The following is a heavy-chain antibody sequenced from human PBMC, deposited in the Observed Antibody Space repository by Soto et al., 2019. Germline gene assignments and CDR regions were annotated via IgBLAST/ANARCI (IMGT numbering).Heavy chain of an antibody. J-gene: IGHJ4*02. Sequence: QVQLVESGGGVVQPGRSLRLSCAASGFTFSSYAMHWVRQAPGKGLEWVAVISYDGSNKYYADSVKGRFTSSRDNSKNTLYLQMNSLRAEDTAVYYCARGVRSGYYGKYWVQGTLVTVSS. CDR1: GFTFSSYA. CDR2: ISYDGSNK. CDR3: ARGVRSGYYGKY. V-gene: IGHV3-30-3*01. D-gene: IGHD3-3*01.